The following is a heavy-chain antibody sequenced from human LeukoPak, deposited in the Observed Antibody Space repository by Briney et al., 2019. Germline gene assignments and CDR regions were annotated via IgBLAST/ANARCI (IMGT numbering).Heavy chain of an antibody. CDR2: ISGSGGTT. CDR1: GFTFSSYA. D-gene: IGHD1-14*01. J-gene: IGHJ4*02. Sequence: GGSLRLSCAASGFTFSSYAMTWVRQAPGKGLEWVSVISGSGGTTYYPDSVKGRFTISRENSKDTLFLQMKRLRAEDTAVYYCAKESPEFDYWGQGTLVTVSS. CDR3: AKESPEFDY. V-gene: IGHV3-23*01.